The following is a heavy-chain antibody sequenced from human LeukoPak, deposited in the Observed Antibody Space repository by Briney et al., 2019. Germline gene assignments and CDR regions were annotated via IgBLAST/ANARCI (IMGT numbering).Heavy chain of an antibody. CDR3: AKGVGSSSWYKFDC. V-gene: IGHV3-23*01. CDR1: GFTFSSYA. Sequence: GGSLRLSCAASGFTFSSYAMSWVRQAPGEGLEWVSAISGSGGSTYYADSVKGRFTISRDNSENTLYLQMNSLRAEDTAVYYCAKGVGSSSWYKFDCWGQGTLVTVSS. CDR2: ISGSGGST. J-gene: IGHJ4*02. D-gene: IGHD6-13*01.